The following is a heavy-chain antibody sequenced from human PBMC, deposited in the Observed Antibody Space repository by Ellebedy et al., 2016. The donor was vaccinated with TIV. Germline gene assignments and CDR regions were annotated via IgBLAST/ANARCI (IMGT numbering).Heavy chain of an antibody. CDR2: IDPSGCRT. V-gene: IGHV1-46*01. J-gene: IGHJ5*02. D-gene: IGHD6-19*01. CDR1: GYTFTSYY. Sequence: AASVKVSCKASGYTFTSYYIHWVRQAPGQGPEWMGIIDPSGCRTTNAQKFQGRVTMTRDTSTSTVYMELSSLRSEDTAVYYCARDSTSGASASFRFDPWGQGTLVIVSS. CDR3: ARDSTSGASASFRFDP.